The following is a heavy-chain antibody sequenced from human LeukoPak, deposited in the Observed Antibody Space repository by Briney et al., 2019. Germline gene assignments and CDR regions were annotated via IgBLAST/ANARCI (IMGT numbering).Heavy chain of an antibody. CDR3: ASPGGGYCSGGSCYGADY. CDR2: INQSGST. CDR1: GGSFSGYY. V-gene: IGHV4-34*01. D-gene: IGHD2-15*01. J-gene: IGHJ4*02. Sequence: SETLSLTCAVYGGSFSGYYWSWFRQPPGKGLEWIGDINQSGSTNYTPSLKSRDTISVDTSKNQFSLKLSSVTAADTAVYYCASPGGGYCSGGSCYGADYWGQGTLVTVSS.